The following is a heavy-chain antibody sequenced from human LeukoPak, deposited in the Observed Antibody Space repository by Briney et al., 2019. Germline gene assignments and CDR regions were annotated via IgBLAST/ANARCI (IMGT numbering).Heavy chain of an antibody. CDR2: INPSSGGT. D-gene: IGHD3/OR15-3a*01. CDR3: AVDFWTGYYSKYFDL. CDR1: GYTFTGYY. Sequence: ASVKVSCKASGYTFTGYYIHWVRQAPGQGVEWMGWINPSSGGTNYAQKFQDRVTMTRDTSISTAYMELSRLRSDDTAVFYCAVDFWTGYYSKYFDLWGRGTLVTVSS. V-gene: IGHV1-2*02. J-gene: IGHJ2*01.